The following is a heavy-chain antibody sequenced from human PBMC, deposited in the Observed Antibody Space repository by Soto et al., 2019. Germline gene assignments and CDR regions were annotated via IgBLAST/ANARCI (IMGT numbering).Heavy chain of an antibody. V-gene: IGHV3-30-3*01. D-gene: IGHD6-19*01. Sequence: GGSLRLSCAASGFTFRTYAMHWVRQAPGKGLEWVALISSDGSNKYYADSVKGRFTISRDNSKNTLYLQMNSLRTEDTAVYYCARVAVAGDYYYYVMDVWGQGTTVTVSS. CDR1: GFTFRTYA. J-gene: IGHJ6*02. CDR3: ARVAVAGDYYYYVMDV. CDR2: ISSDGSNK.